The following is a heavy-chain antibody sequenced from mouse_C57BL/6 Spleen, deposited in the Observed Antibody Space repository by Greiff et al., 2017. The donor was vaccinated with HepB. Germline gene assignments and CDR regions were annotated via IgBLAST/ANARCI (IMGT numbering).Heavy chain of an antibody. CDR1: GYSFTGYY. V-gene: IGHV1-42*01. CDR2: INPSTGGT. J-gene: IGHJ1*03. Sequence: VQLKESGPELVKPGASVKISCKASGYSFTGYYMNWVKQSPEKSLEWIGEINPSTGGTTYNQKFKAKATLTVDKSSSTAYMQLKSLTSEDSAFYYCARSELGQYFDVWGTGTTVTVSS. D-gene: IGHD4-1*01. CDR3: ARSELGQYFDV.